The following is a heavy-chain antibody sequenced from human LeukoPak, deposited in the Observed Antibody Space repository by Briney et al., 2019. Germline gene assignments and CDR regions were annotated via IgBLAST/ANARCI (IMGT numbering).Heavy chain of an antibody. D-gene: IGHD3-22*01. J-gene: IGHJ6*03. CDR2: INHSGST. Sequence: SETLSLTCAVYGGSFSGYYWSWIRQPPGKGLEWIGEINHSGSTNYSPSLQSRITISVDTSKNQFSLKMSSVTAADTAVYYCAKGLYESSGRYYYHIDVWGKGTAVTIS. CDR1: GGSFSGYY. V-gene: IGHV4-34*01. CDR3: AKGLYESSGRYYYHIDV.